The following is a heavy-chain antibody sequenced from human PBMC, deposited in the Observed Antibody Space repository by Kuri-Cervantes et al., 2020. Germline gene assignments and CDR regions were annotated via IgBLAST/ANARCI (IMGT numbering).Heavy chain of an antibody. V-gene: IGHV1-69*05. Sequence: SVKVSCKASGGTFSSYAISWVRQAPGQGLEWMGGIIPIFGTANYAQKFQGRVTITTDESTSTAYMELSSLRSEDTAVYYCARRMVRGVIRTRLNWFDPWGQGTLVTVSS. CDR3: ARRMVRGVIRTRLNWFDP. D-gene: IGHD3-10*01. CDR1: GGTFSSYA. J-gene: IGHJ5*02. CDR2: IIPIFGTA.